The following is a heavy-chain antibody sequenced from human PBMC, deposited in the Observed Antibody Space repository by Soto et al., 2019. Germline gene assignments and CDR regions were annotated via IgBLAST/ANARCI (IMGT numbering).Heavy chain of an antibody. CDR2: ISYDGSNK. J-gene: IGHJ4*02. CDR1: GFTFSSYG. V-gene: IGHV3-30*18. D-gene: IGHD5-18*01. CDR3: AKDRRIQLWLLDY. Sequence: GGSLRLSCAASGFTFSSYGMHWVRQAPGKGLEWVAVISYDGSNKYYADPVKGRFTISRDNSKNTLYLQMNSLRAEDTAVYYCAKDRRIQLWLLDYWGQGTLVTVSS.